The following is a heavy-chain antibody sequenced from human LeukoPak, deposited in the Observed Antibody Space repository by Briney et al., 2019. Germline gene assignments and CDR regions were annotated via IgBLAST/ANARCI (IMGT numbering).Heavy chain of an antibody. Sequence: SETLSLTCTVSGGSISSSRYYWGWIRQPPGKGLEWIGSIYYSGSTYYNPSLKSRVTISVDTSKNQFSLKLSSVTAADTAVYYCARFPDYYYDSSGAGDYWGQGTLVTVSS. CDR1: GGSISSSRYY. J-gene: IGHJ4*02. V-gene: IGHV4-39*01. D-gene: IGHD3-22*01. CDR2: IYYSGST. CDR3: ARFPDYYYDSSGAGDY.